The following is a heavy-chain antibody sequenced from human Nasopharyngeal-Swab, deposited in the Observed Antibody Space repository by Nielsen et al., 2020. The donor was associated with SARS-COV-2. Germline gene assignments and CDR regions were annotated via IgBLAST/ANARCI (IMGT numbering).Heavy chain of an antibody. CDR2: ISGSGGST. J-gene: IGHJ4*02. Sequence: GESLKISCAASGFTFSSYAMSWVRQAPGKGLEWVSAISGSGGSTYYADSVKGRFTISRDNSKNTLYLQMNSLRAEDTAVYYCASPPWFGEDASNYFDYWGQGTLVTVPS. CDR3: ASPPWFGEDASNYFDY. CDR1: GFTFSSYA. D-gene: IGHD3-10*01. V-gene: IGHV3-23*01.